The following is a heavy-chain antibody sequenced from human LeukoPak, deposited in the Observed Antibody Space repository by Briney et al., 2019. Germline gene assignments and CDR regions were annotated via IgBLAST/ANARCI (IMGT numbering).Heavy chain of an antibody. V-gene: IGHV4-59*12. CDR1: GGSISSYY. CDR2: IHYSGST. CDR3: AREGWLLTNYNMDV. J-gene: IGHJ6*03. Sequence: PSETLSLTCTVSGGSISSYYWSWVRQPPGKGLEWIGYIHYSGSTNYNPSLKSRVTISVDTSKNQFSLKLSSVTAADTAVYYCAREGWLLTNYNMDVWGKGTTVTVS. D-gene: IGHD3-9*01.